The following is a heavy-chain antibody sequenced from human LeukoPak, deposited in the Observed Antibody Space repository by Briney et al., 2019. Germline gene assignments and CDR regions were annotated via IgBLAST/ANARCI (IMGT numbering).Heavy chain of an antibody. J-gene: IGHJ4*02. D-gene: IGHD1-26*01. Sequence: SETLSLTCTVSGGSISSSSYYWGWIRQPPGKGLEWIGSIYYSGSTYYNPSLKSRVTISVDTSKNQFSLKLSSVTAADTAVYYCARDSGSYYYPVEPFDYWGQGTLVTVSS. CDR3: ARDSGSYYYPVEPFDY. V-gene: IGHV4-39*07. CDR1: GGSISSSSYY. CDR2: IYYSGST.